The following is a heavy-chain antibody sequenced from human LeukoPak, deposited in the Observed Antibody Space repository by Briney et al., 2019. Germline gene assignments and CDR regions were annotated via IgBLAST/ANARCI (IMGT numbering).Heavy chain of an antibody. CDR3: ARHRTYYYDSSPGDSHLLRGSPGYFDL. Sequence: GESLKISCKGSGYSFTSYWIGWVRQMPGKGLEWMGIIYPGDSDTRYSPSFQGQVTISADKSISTAYLQWSSLKASDTAMYYCARHRTYYYDSSPGDSHLLRGSPGYFDLWGRGTLVTVSS. J-gene: IGHJ2*01. CDR1: GYSFTSYW. D-gene: IGHD3-22*01. CDR2: IYPGDSDT. V-gene: IGHV5-51*01.